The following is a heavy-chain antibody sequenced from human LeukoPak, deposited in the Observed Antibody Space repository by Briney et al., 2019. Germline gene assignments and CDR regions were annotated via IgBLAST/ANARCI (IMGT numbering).Heavy chain of an antibody. V-gene: IGHV3-30*18. D-gene: IGHD7-27*01. Sequence: PGGSLRLSCAASGFTFSTYGMHWVRRAPGKGLEWVAFMSYDGSNQNHVDSVKGRFTISRDNSKNTLYLQMNSLRAEDTAVYYCAKDREASWATDYWGQGTLVTVSS. CDR1: GFTFSTYG. J-gene: IGHJ4*02. CDR2: MSYDGSNQ. CDR3: AKDREASWATDY.